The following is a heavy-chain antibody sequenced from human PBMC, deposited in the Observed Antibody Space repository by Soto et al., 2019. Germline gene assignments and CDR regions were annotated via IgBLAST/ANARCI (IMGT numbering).Heavy chain of an antibody. CDR3: ARDPNCSGGSCYAIGFDY. V-gene: IGHV1-3*01. CDR1: GYTFTSYA. J-gene: IGHJ4*02. Sequence: ASVKVSCKASGYTFTSYAMHWVRQAPGQKLEWMGWINAGNGNTKYSQKLQGRVTITSDTSANTVYMELSSLGSEDTAVYYCARDPNCSGGSCYAIGFDYWGQGTLVTSPQ. CDR2: INAGNGNT. D-gene: IGHD2-15*01.